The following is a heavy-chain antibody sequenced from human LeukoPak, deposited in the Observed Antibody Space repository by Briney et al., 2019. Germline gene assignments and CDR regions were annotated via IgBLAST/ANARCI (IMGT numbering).Heavy chain of an antibody. CDR2: ISYDGRNR. Sequence: GGSLRLSCAASGFTFSNYGIHWVRQAPGKGLEWVTFISYDGRNRHYVDSVKGRFTISRDNSKNTLYLQMNSLRTEDTALYYCAKEVEWYSRSYGAYFDDWGQGTLVTVSS. CDR1: GFTFSNYG. V-gene: IGHV3-30*18. J-gene: IGHJ4*02. CDR3: AKEVEWYSRSYGAYFDD. D-gene: IGHD1-26*01.